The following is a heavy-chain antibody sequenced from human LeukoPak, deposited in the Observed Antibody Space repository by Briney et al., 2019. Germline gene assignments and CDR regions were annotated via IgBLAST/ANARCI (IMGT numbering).Heavy chain of an antibody. CDR1: GFTFSSYA. CDR2: ISYDGSDK. CDR3: ARDQPAHRYYDSSGYYEIPGTPTPPTGLDY. Sequence: GGSLRPSCAASGFTFSSYAMHWVRQAPGEGLEWVAVISYDGSDKYYADSVKGGFPISRDNSKNTLYLQMNSLRAEATAVYYCARDQPAHRYYDSSGYYEIPGTPTPPTGLDYWGQGTLVTVSS. V-gene: IGHV3-30-3*01. D-gene: IGHD3-22*01. J-gene: IGHJ4*02.